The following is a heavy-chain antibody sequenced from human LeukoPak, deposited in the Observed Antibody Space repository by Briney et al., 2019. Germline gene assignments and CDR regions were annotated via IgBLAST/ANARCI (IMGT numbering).Heavy chain of an antibody. D-gene: IGHD6-19*01. V-gene: IGHV1-18*01. Sequence: ASVKVSCKASGYTFTSYGISWVRQAPGQGLEWMGWISAYNGNTNYAQKLQGRVTMTTDTSTSTAYMELRSLRSDDTAVYYCARWGESSGWYWDGSGCFDYWGQGTLVTVSS. CDR1: GYTFTSYG. CDR2: ISAYNGNT. J-gene: IGHJ4*02. CDR3: ARWGESSGWYWDGSGCFDY.